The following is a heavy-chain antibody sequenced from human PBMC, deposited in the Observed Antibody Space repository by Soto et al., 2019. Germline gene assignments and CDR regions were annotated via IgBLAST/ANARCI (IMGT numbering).Heavy chain of an antibody. CDR2: ISGYNGNT. CDR3: ARVDYYDSSGDYGY. D-gene: IGHD3-22*01. V-gene: IGHV1-18*04. J-gene: IGHJ4*02. Sequence: QVQLVQSGAEVKKPGASVKVSCKASGYTFTIYGISWVRQAPGQGLEWMGWISGYNGNTDYAQNLQDRVNLTTDASTSSVYMELRSLRSDDTAGYYCARVDYYDSSGDYGYWGQGTLITVSS. CDR1: GYTFTIYG.